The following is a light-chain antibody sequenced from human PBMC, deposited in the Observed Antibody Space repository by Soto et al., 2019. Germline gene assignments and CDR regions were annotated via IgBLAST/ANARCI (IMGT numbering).Light chain of an antibody. Sequence: ILLTQSPSSLSASVGDRVTITCRASQGIDSSFAWSQQKPGKAPKLLIYAASSLQSGVPSRFSGSGSGTDFTLTISSLQPEAFAIYYCQQLDDSPIPFGQGTRLEI. CDR1: QGIDSS. CDR2: AAS. CDR3: QQLDDSPIP. V-gene: IGKV1-9*01. J-gene: IGKJ5*01.